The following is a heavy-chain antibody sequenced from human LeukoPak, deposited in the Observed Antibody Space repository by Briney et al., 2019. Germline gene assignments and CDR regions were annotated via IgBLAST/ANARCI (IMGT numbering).Heavy chain of an antibody. CDR2: IYSGGST. CDR1: GFTVSSNY. D-gene: IGHD1-26*01. J-gene: IGHJ4*02. V-gene: IGHV3-53*01. CDR3: ARFQGIGPLFD. Sequence: GGSMRLSCAASGFTVSSNYMSWVRQAPGKGLEWVSVIYSGGSTYYADSVKGRFTISRDNSKNTLYLQMNSLRAEDTAVYYCARFQGIGPLFDWGQGTLVTVSS.